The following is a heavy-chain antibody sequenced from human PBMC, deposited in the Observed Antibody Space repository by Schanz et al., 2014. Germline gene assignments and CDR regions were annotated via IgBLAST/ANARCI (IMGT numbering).Heavy chain of an antibody. CDR1: GYTFTTYY. J-gene: IGHJ6*02. D-gene: IGHD3-9*01. Sequence: QLMQSGSEVRKPGASVKVSCKASGYTFTTYYIHWVRQAPGQGLEWMGKINPSSGTTRIAQNFQGRLTVTRDTSTSTVNMELSSLRSEDTAVYYCAKVDRTRYYAMDVWGQGTTVTVSS. V-gene: IGHV1-46*01. CDR3: AKVDRTRYYAMDV. CDR2: INPSSGTT.